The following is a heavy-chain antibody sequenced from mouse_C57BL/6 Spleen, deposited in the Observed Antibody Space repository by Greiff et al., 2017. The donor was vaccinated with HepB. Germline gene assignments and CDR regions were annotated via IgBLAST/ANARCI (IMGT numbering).Heavy chain of an antibody. D-gene: IGHD1-1*01. CDR1: GFTFSDYG. Sequence: DVKLVESGGGLVKPGGSLKLSCAASGFTFSDYGMHWVRQAPEKGLEWVAYISSGSSTIYYADTVKGRFTISRDNAKNTLFLQMTSLRSEDTAMYYCARLGGSSPGSYWGQGTLVTVSA. CDR3: ARLGGSSPGSY. CDR2: ISSGSSTI. V-gene: IGHV5-17*01. J-gene: IGHJ3*01.